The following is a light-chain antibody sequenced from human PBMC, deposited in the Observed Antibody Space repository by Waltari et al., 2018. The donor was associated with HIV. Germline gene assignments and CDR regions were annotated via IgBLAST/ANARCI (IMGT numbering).Light chain of an antibody. V-gene: IGLV3-9*02. CDR3: QVWDTSTV. J-gene: IGLJ2*01. CDR2: NDK. Sequence: VIYNDKYRPSGIPERFSGSNSGNTATLTITGAQAADESDYYCQVWDTSTVFGGGTKLTVL.